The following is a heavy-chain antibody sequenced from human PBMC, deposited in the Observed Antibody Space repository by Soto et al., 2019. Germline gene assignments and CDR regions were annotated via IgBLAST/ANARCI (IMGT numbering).Heavy chain of an antibody. CDR3: ARHPGGLGALDY. V-gene: IGHV4-39*01. D-gene: IGHD1-26*01. CDR1: GGSISSSSYY. CDR2: IYYSGST. Sequence: QLQLQESGPGLVKPSETLSLTCTVSGGSISSSSYYWGWIRQPPGKGLEWIGSIYYSGSTYYNPSLKSRVTISVDTSKNQFSLKLSSVTAADTAVYYCARHPGGLGALDYWGHGTLVTVSS. J-gene: IGHJ4*01.